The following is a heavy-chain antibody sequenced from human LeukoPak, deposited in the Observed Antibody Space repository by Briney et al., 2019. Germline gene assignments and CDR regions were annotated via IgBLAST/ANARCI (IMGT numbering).Heavy chain of an antibody. D-gene: IGHD1-14*01. CDR2: ISGSGGST. J-gene: IGHJ4*02. CDR1: GFTFSSYA. Sequence: PGGSLRLSCAASGFTFSSYAMSWVRQAPGKGLEWVSAISGSGGSTYYADSVKGRFTISRDNSKNMLYLQVNSLRAEDTAVYHCATQQGGNPAYWGQGTLVTVSS. V-gene: IGHV3-23*01. CDR3: ATQQGGNPAY.